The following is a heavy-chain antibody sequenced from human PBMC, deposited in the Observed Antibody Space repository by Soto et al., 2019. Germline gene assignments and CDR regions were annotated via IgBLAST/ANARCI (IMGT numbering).Heavy chain of an antibody. CDR3: AGGYSGYDQFDY. CDR1: GGSFSGYY. CDR2: IYYSGST. J-gene: IGHJ4*02. Sequence: LSLTCAVYGGSFSGYYWSWIRQPPGKGLEWIGYIYYSGSTNYNPSLKSRVTISVDTSKNQFSLKLSSVTAADTAVYYCAGGYSGYDQFDYWGQGTLVTVSS. D-gene: IGHD5-12*01. V-gene: IGHV4-59*01.